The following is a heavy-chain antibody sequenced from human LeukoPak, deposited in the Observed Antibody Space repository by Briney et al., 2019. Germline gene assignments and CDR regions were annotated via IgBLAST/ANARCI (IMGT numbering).Heavy chain of an antibody. CDR1: GFTFSSYE. CDR3: AKARVPSGNGYYSD. CDR2: ISSSGSTI. J-gene: IGHJ4*02. D-gene: IGHD3-22*01. Sequence: PGGSLRLSCAASGFTFSSYEMNWVRQAPGKGLEWVSYISSSGSTIYYADSVKGRFTISRDNSKNTLYVQMNGLRAEDTAVYYCAKARVPSGNGYYSDWGQGIQVTVSS. V-gene: IGHV3-48*03.